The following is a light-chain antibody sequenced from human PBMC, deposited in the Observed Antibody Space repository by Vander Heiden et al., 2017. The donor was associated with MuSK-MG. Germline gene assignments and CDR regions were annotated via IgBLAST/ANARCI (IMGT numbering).Light chain of an antibody. Sequence: DIQMTQSPSSLSASVGDRVTITCRASQSISSYLNWYQQKPGKAPKLLIYAASSLQSGVPSRFSGSGSGTDFTLTISSLQPEDFATYYCQQSDNTPQLTFGGGTKVEIK. J-gene: IGKJ4*01. CDR2: AAS. CDR3: QQSDNTPQLT. CDR1: QSISSY. V-gene: IGKV1-39*01.